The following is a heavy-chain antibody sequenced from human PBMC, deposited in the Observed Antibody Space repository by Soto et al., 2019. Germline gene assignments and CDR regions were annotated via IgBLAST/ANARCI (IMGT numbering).Heavy chain of an antibody. V-gene: IGHV1-24*01. Sequence: GASVKVCCKVSGYTHTDLSMHWVRQAPGKGLEWMGGFDPEDGETIYAQKFQGRVTITRDTSASTAYMELSSLRSEDTAVYYCARIRITMVRGVSHYYYGMDVWGQGTTVTVSS. CDR3: ARIRITMVRGVSHYYYGMDV. CDR1: GYTHTDLS. J-gene: IGHJ6*02. D-gene: IGHD3-10*01. CDR2: FDPEDGET.